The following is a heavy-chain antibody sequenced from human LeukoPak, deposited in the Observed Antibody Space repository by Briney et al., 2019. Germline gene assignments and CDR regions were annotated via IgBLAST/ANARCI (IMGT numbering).Heavy chain of an antibody. CDR1: GFTFGDYA. Sequence: PGRSLRLSCTASGFTFGDYAMSWVRQAPGKGLEWVGFIRSKAYGGTTEYAASVKGRFTISRDDSKSIAYLQMNSLKTEDTAVYYCTRDLRYYDSSGYNNWGQGTLVTVSS. J-gene: IGHJ4*02. D-gene: IGHD3-22*01. CDR3: TRDLRYYDSSGYNN. V-gene: IGHV3-49*04. CDR2: IRSKAYGGTT.